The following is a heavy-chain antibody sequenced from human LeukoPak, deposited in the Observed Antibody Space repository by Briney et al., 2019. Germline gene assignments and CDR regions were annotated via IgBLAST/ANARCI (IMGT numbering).Heavy chain of an antibody. CDR1: EFSFGSNW. V-gene: IGHV3-7*05. J-gene: IGHJ5*02. CDR3: ATTANNWFDP. D-gene: IGHD5-18*01. CDR2: IKRGADGA. Sequence: GGSLRLSCAASEFSFGSNWMSWVRQAPGKGLEWVAVIKRGADGAYYMDSLKGRFTISRDNAKNTLFLQMNSLRVEDTAVYYCATTANNWFDPWGQGNLVTVSS.